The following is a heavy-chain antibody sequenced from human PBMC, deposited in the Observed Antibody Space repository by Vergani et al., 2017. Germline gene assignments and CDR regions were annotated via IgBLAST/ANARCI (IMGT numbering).Heavy chain of an antibody. D-gene: IGHD3-22*01. Sequence: EVQVVESGGGLIKPGGSLRLSCVVSGITFKNAWINWVRQAPGKGLEWVSTISSDGGSTYYADSVKGRFTISRDNSKNTLSLQMNSLTAEDTAIYYCAGTQGTSAYYYVGFDYWGQGILVTVSS. CDR1: GITFKNAW. CDR2: ISSDGGST. J-gene: IGHJ4*02. V-gene: IGHV3-23*04. CDR3: AGTQGTSAYYYVGFDY.